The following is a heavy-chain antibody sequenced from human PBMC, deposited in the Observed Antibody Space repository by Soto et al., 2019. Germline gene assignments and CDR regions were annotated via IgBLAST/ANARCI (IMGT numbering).Heavy chain of an antibody. CDR2: IKQDGSES. D-gene: IGHD2-2*01. V-gene: IGHV3-7*03. Sequence: EVQLVESGGGLVQPGGSLRLSCAASGFTFNTYWMTWVRQAPGKGLEWVANIKQDGSESHYVDSVKGRFTISRDNAKNSLYLQMNSLRADDTALYYCARAGVVGYCTATSCRDSGDYYGMDVWGQGTTVTVSS. CDR3: ARAGVVGYCTATSCRDSGDYYGMDV. J-gene: IGHJ6*02. CDR1: GFTFNTYW.